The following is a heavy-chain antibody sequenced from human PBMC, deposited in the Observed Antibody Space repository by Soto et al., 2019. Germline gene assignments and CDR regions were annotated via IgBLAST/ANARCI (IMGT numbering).Heavy chain of an antibody. CDR2: ISYDGSNK. CDR1: GFTFRSYA. CDR3: ARDGGSY. D-gene: IGHD3-16*01. J-gene: IGHJ4*02. Sequence: QVQLVESGGGVVQPGTSLRLSRAASGFTFRSYAMHWVRQAPGKGLEWVAVISYDGSNKYYADSVKGRFTISRDNSKNTLYLQMNSLRAEDTAVYHCARDGGSYWGQGTQVIVAS. V-gene: IGHV3-30-3*01.